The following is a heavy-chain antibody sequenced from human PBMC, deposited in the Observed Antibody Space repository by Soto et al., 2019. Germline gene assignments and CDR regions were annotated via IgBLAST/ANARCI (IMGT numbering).Heavy chain of an antibody. D-gene: IGHD2-21*02. CDR2: VFSSVSA. V-gene: IGHV4-4*07. CDR3: ARDGMTTGDT. Sequence: PSETLSLTCLVSGVSVRSYTWSWVRQPANKGLEWIGRVFSSVSATYSPSLKSRVTITMDTPENRISLKLDSVTAADAGVYYCARDGMTTGDTWGPGTAVTVSS. J-gene: IGHJ4*02. CDR1: GVSVRSYT.